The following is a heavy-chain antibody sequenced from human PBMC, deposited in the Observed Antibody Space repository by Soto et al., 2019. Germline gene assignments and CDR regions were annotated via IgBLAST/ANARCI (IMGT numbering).Heavy chain of an antibody. Sequence: QGQLVQSGAEVKKPGSSMKVSCKVSGGTFSSYTISWVRQAPGRGLEWMGRIIPVLGIINYAQKFQGRVTITADKSTTTSYMELSSLTSDDTAVYYCARDATAAGSAYWGQGTQVTVSS. CDR1: GGTFSSYT. V-gene: IGHV1-69*02. J-gene: IGHJ4*02. D-gene: IGHD6-13*01. CDR2: IIPVLGII. CDR3: ARDATAAGSAY.